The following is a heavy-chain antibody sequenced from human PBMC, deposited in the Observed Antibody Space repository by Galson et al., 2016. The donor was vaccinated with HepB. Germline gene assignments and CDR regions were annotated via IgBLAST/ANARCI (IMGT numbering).Heavy chain of an antibody. D-gene: IGHD4-17*01. V-gene: IGHV3-74*01. CDR2: IPTHGGGP. J-gene: IGHJ4*02. Sequence: SLRLSCAASGFTFTAYWIHWVRQVPGKGLEWVSRIPTHGGGPTYADSVKGRFTMSRDNADNMVFLQMNSLRDEDTAVYYCARYSNYGDYGYFDYWGQGTLVTVSS. CDR1: GFTFTAYW. CDR3: ARYSNYGDYGYFDY.